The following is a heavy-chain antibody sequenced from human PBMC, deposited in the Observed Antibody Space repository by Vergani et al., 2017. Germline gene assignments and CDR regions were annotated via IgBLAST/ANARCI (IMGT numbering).Heavy chain of an antibody. V-gene: IGHV4-59*01. J-gene: IGHJ4*02. CDR2: IYYSGST. D-gene: IGHD3-10*01. Sequence: QVQLQESGPGLVKPSETLSLTCTVSGGSISSYYWSWIRQPPGKGLEWIGYIYYSGSTNYNPSRKSRVTISVDTSKNQFSLKLSSVTAAHTAVYYCARDRSGATIFDYWGQGTLVTVSS. CDR3: ARDRSGATIFDY. CDR1: GGSISSYY.